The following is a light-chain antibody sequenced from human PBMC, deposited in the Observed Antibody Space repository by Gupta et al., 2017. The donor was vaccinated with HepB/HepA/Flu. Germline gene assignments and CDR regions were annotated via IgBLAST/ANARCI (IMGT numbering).Light chain of an antibody. V-gene: IGLV1-40*01. J-gene: IGLJ2*01. Sequence: QSVLTQPPSVSGAPGQRVPILCTWSSSNIGAGYDVHWYQQLPGTAPKLLIYTNTNRPSRVPDRFSGSKSGTSASLAITGLQAEDEADYYCQSYDNSVSGSVFGGGTKLTVL. CDR1: SSNIGAGYD. CDR3: QSYDNSVSGSV. CDR2: TNT.